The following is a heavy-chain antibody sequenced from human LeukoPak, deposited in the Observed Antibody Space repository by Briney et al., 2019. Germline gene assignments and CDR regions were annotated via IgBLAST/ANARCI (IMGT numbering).Heavy chain of an antibody. V-gene: IGHV3-23*01. Sequence: PGGSLRLSCAASGFTFSIYAMSWVRQAPGKGLEWVSAISGSGGDTYYADSVKGRFTISRDNSKSTLYLQVNSLRAEDTATCYCAKALSAITATPVFDYWGQGTLVTVSS. CDR2: ISGSGGDT. CDR1: GFTFSIYA. CDR3: AKALSAITATPVFDY. D-gene: IGHD1-20*01. J-gene: IGHJ4*02.